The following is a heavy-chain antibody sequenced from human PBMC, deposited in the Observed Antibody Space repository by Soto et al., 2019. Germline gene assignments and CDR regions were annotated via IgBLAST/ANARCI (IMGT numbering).Heavy chain of an antibody. CDR2: ISAYNGNT. J-gene: IGHJ5*02. D-gene: IGHD1-7*01. CDR1: GYTFTSYG. Sequence: ASVKVSCKASGYTFTSYGISWVRQAPGQGLEWMGWISAYNGNTNYAQKLQGRVTMTTDTSTSTAYMELRSLRSDDTAVYYCARVTERREDWNYENWFDPWGQGTLVTVSS. CDR3: ARVTERREDWNYENWFDP. V-gene: IGHV1-18*01.